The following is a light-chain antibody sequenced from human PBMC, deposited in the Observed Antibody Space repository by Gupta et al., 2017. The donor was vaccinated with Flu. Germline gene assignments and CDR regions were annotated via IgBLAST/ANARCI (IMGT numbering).Light chain of an antibody. CDR2: AAS. J-gene: IGKJ4*01. Sequence: DIKMTQSPSALSASVGDTVTITCRASQSVSNYLHWYQHKPGTAPKLLIYAASSLQSGVPSRFSGSGSGTDFTLTINSLQPEDFAIYFCQQSYTSPPLTFGGGTRVEIK. CDR1: QSVSNY. CDR3: QQSYTSPPLT. V-gene: IGKV1-39*01.